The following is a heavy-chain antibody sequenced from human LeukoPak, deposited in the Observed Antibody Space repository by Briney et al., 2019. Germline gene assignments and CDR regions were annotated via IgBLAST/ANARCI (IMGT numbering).Heavy chain of an antibody. CDR3: ASDDYGDYAWFS. D-gene: IGHD4-17*01. CDR2: INHSGST. Sequence: SETLSLTCAVYGGSFSGYYWSWIRQPPGKGLEWIGEINHSGSTNYNPSLKSRVTISVDTSKNQFSLKLSSVTAADTAVYYCASDDYGDYAWFSWGQGTLVTVSS. CDR1: GGSFSGYY. V-gene: IGHV4-34*01. J-gene: IGHJ5*02.